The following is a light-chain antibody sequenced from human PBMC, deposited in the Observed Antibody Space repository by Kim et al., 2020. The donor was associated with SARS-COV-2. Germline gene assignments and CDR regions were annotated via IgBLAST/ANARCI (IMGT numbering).Light chain of an antibody. CDR2: AAS. V-gene: IGKV1-27*01. CDR3: QKYNSAPPIT. J-gene: IGKJ5*01. CDR1: QGLSNY. Sequence: SVGDRVTITCRVSQGLSNYLAWCQQRQERVPKLLIYAASTLQTGVPYRFTGGGSGTAFTLTTRSLQPEDVATYNCQKYNSAPPITFGQGTRLGIK.